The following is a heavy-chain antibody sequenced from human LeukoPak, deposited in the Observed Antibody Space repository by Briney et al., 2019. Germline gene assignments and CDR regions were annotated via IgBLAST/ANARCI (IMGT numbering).Heavy chain of an antibody. V-gene: IGHV4-59*01. CDR2: IYYSGST. D-gene: IGHD6-19*01. J-gene: IGHJ4*02. CDR3: ARDLSSGWYPGFDY. Sequence: SETLSLTCTVSGGSISSYYWSWIRQPPGKGLEWIGYIYYSGSTNYNPSLKSRVTISVDTSKNQFSLKLSSVTAADTAVYYCARDLSSGWYPGFDYWGQGTLVTVSS. CDR1: GGSISSYY.